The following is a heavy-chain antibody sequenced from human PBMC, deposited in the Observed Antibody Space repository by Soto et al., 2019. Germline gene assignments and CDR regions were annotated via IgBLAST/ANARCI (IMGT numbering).Heavy chain of an antibody. CDR2: ISYDGSNK. V-gene: IGHV3-30*03. CDR1: GFTLSSYG. CDR3: ARTNSGYCSGGSCYSLPPVDY. J-gene: IGHJ4*02. D-gene: IGHD2-15*01. Sequence: QVQLVESGGGVVQPGRSLRLSCAASGFTLSSYGMHWVRQAPGKGLEWVAVISYDGSNKYYADSVKGRFTISRDNSKNTLYLQMNSLRAEDTAVYYCARTNSGYCSGGSCYSLPPVDYWGQGTLVTVSS.